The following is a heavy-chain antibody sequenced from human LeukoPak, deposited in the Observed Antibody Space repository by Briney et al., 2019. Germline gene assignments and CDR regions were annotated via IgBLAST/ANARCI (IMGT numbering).Heavy chain of an antibody. CDR1: GYTFTSYG. V-gene: IGHV1-18*01. D-gene: IGHD3-22*01. J-gene: IGHJ6*03. Sequence: GASVKVSCKASGYTFTSYGISWVRQAPGQGLEWMGWISAYNGNTNYAQKLQGRVTMTTDTSTSTAYVELRSLRSDDTAVYYCARGKYYYDSSGSLPGYMNVWGQGTTVTVSS. CDR2: ISAYNGNT. CDR3: ARGKYYYDSSGSLPGYMNV.